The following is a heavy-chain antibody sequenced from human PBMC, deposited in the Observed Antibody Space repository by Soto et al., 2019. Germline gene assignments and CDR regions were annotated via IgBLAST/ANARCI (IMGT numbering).Heavy chain of an antibody. CDR3: AKDTYYHDTSGYYVFDY. CDR2: ISYDGSKK. J-gene: IGHJ4*02. CDR1: GFTFSSYG. V-gene: IGHV3-30*18. D-gene: IGHD3-22*01. Sequence: PGGSLRLSCAASGFTFSSYGIHWVRQAPGKGLEWVAVISYDGSKKNYLDSVKGRFTISRDNSKNTMYLEMNSLRAEDTAIYYCAKDTYYHDTSGYYVFDYWGQGT.